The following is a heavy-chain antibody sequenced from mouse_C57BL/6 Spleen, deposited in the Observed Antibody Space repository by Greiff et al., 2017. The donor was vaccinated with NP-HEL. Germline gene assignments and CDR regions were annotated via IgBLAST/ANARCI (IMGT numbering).Heavy chain of an antibody. V-gene: IGHV5-9-1*02. J-gene: IGHJ4*01. D-gene: IGHD2-2*01. Sequence: DVMLVESGEGLVKPGGSLKLSCAASGFTFSSYAMSWVRQTPEKRLEWVAYISSGGDYIYYADTVKGRFTISRDNARNTLYLQMSSLKSEDTAMYYCTRDRRIYYGYDDAMDYWGQGTSVTVSS. CDR1: GFTFSSYA. CDR3: TRDRRIYYGYDDAMDY. CDR2: ISSGGDYI.